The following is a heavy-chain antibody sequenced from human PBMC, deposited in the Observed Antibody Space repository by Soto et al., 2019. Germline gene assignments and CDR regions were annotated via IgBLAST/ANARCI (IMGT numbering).Heavy chain of an antibody. Sequence: QVQLVQSGAEVKKPGASVKVSCKASGYTFTSYGISWVRQAPGQGLEWMGWISAYNGNTNYAQKLQGRVTMTTDTPTTTAYMELRSLRSDDTAVYYGARDRGGNFIRTIVGVVDYWGQGTLVTVSS. D-gene: IGHD3-3*01. CDR1: GYTFTSYG. V-gene: IGHV1-18*01. CDR3: ARDRGGNFIRTIVGVVDY. CDR2: ISAYNGNT. J-gene: IGHJ4*02.